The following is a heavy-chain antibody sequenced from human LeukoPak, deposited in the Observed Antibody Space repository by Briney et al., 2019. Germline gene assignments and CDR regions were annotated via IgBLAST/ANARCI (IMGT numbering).Heavy chain of an antibody. CDR1: GGSFSGYY. CDR3: AGPRYSSGWYYFHY. D-gene: IGHD6-19*01. Sequence: PSETLSLTCAVYGGSFSGYYWSWIRQPPGKGLEWIGEINHSGSTNYNPSLKSRVTISVDTSKNQFSLKLSSVTAADTAVYYCAGPRYSSGWYYFHYWGQGTLVTVSS. J-gene: IGHJ4*02. CDR2: INHSGST. V-gene: IGHV4-34*01.